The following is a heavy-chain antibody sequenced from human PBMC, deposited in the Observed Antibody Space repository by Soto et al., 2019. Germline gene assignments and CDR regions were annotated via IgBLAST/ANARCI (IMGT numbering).Heavy chain of an antibody. CDR1: GGSTSSSNW. CDR2: IYHSGST. V-gene: IGHV4-4*02. Sequence: KPSETLSLTCTVSGGSTSSSNWWSWVRQPPGKGLEWIGEIYHSGSTNYNPSLQSRVTISVDKSENQFSLKMRSVTAADTAVYYCARSPSSSWYGGGAFDIWGQGTMVTVSS. CDR3: ARSPSSSWYGGGAFDI. D-gene: IGHD6-13*01. J-gene: IGHJ3*02.